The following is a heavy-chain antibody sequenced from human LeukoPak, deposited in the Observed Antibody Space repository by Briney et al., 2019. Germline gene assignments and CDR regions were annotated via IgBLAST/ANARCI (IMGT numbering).Heavy chain of an antibody. D-gene: IGHD2-2*01. CDR3: ARGLITDIVVVPAAAYYYYMDV. CDR1: GYTFTSYD. V-gene: IGHV1-8*03. J-gene: IGHJ6*03. CDR2: MNPNSGNT. Sequence: ASVKVSCKASGYTFTSYDINWVRQATGQGLEWMGWMNPNSGNTGYAQKFQGRVTITRNTSISTAYMELSSLRSEDTAVYYCARGLITDIVVVPAAAYYYYMDVWGKGTPVTVSS.